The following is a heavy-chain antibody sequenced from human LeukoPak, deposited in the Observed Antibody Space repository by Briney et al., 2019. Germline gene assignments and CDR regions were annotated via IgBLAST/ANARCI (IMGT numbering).Heavy chain of an antibody. CDR2: IGVTSSRT. V-gene: IGHV3-48*04. CDR3: ARLRWEWELGYFDY. CDR1: GFTFSTYS. J-gene: IGHJ4*02. Sequence: PGGSLRLSCAASGFTFSTYSMNWVRQAPGKGLEWVSYIGVTSSRTYYADSVKGRFTISRDNAKNSLYLQMNSLRAEDTAVYYCARLRWEWELGYFDYWGQGTLVTVSS. D-gene: IGHD1-26*01.